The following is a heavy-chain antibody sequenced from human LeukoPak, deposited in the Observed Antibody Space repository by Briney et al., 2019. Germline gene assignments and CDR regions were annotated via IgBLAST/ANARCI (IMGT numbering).Heavy chain of an antibody. CDR1: GFTFSSYA. CDR2: ISYDGSNK. D-gene: IGHD4-23*01. J-gene: IGHJ4*02. V-gene: IGHV3-30-3*01. CDR3: ARDRWGFHY. Sequence: HPGRSLRLSCAASGFTFSSYAMHWVRQAPGKGLEWVAVISYDGSNKYYADSVKGRFTISRDNSKNTLYLQMNSLRAEDTAVYYCARDRWGFHYWGQGTLVSVSS.